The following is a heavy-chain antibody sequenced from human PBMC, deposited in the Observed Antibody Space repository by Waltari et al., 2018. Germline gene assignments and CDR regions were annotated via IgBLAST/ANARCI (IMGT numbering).Heavy chain of an antibody. CDR3: SVSLNS. CDR1: GFTFSSSW. J-gene: IGHJ4*02. CDR2: IKPDGSET. V-gene: IGHV3-7*01. Sequence: EVQLVESVGGLVQPGESLRLSCRASGFTFSSSWLDWVRQAPGKGLEWVANIKPDGSETHYVDSVQGRFTISRDNAQNLLYLQMNSLRAEDAAVYYCSVSLNSWGQGTLVTVSS.